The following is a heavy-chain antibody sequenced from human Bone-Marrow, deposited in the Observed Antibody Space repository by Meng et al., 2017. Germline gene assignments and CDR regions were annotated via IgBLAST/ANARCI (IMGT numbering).Heavy chain of an antibody. CDR1: GYTFTGYY. Sequence: SVKVSCKASGYTFTGYYMHWVRQAPGQGLEWMGGIIPIFGTANYAQKFQGRVTITADKSTSTAYMELSSLRSEDTAVYYCARDPLAVGAFHAFDIWGQGTMVTVSS. D-gene: IGHD1-26*01. CDR3: ARDPLAVGAFHAFDI. V-gene: IGHV1-69*06. CDR2: IIPIFGTA. J-gene: IGHJ3*02.